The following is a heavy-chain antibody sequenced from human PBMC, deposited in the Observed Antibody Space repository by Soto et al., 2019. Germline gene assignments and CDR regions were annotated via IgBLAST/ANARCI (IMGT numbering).Heavy chain of an antibody. J-gene: IGHJ5*02. D-gene: IGHD3-22*01. V-gene: IGHV4-34*01. CDR3: ASYDSSVAQHNWFDP. Sequence: PSETLSLTCAVYGGSFCGYYWSWIRQPPGKGLEWIGEINHSGSTNYNPSLKSRVTISVDTSKNQFSLKLSSVTAADTAVYYCASYDSSVAQHNWFDPWGQGTLVTVSS. CDR2: INHSGST. CDR1: GGSFCGYY.